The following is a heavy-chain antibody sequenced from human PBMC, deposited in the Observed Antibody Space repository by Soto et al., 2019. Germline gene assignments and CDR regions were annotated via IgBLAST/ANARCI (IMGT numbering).Heavy chain of an antibody. CDR3: AKEVLALTMVRGATRWFDP. CDR2: ISGSGGST. J-gene: IGHJ5*02. CDR1: GFTFSSYA. D-gene: IGHD3-10*01. Sequence: EVQLLESGGGLVQPGGSLRLSCAASGFTFSSYAMSWVRQAPGKGLEWVSAISGSGGSTYYADSVKGRFTISRDNSXNXLXPQMTSLRAEDTAVYYCAKEVLALTMVRGATRWFDPWGQGTLVTVSS. V-gene: IGHV3-23*01.